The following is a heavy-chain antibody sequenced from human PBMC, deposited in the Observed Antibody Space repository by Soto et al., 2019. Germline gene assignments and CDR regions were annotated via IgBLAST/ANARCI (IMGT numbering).Heavy chain of an antibody. CDR2: IYPGDSET. Sequence: SGESLKISCKGSGYSFTTYWIGWVRQMPGKGLEWMGIIYPGDSETKYSPSFQGQVTISADKSISTAYLQWSSLKASDTAMYYCVRRQQQLVRQNYYYGMDVWGQGTTVTVSS. CDR3: VRRQQQLVRQNYYYGMDV. V-gene: IGHV5-51*01. CDR1: GYSFTTYW. J-gene: IGHJ6*02. D-gene: IGHD6-13*01.